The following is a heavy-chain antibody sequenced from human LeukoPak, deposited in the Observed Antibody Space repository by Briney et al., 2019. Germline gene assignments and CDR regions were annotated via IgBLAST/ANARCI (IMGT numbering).Heavy chain of an antibody. J-gene: IGHJ4*02. D-gene: IGHD3-16*01. CDR1: GFTFKSYA. Sequence: PGGSLRLSCAASGFTFKSYAMTWVRQAPGKGLEWVSTISSSGGGTFYADSVKGRFTISRDNSKNTLYLQMNSLTVEDTAVYYCIRDLFDDYSLDYWGQGALVTVSS. CDR2: ISSSGGGT. CDR3: IRDLFDDYSLDY. V-gene: IGHV3-23*01.